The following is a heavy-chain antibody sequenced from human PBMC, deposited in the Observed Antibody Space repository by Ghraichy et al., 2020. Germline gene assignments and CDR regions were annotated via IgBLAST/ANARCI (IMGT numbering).Heavy chain of an antibody. Sequence: GGSLRLSCAASAFTFSDYYMSWIRQAPGKGLEWVSYISFSGSTIYYADSVKGRFTISRDNAKKSVYLQMNSLRAEDTAVYYCARAISLYYGMDVWGQGTTVTVSS. D-gene: IGHD2/OR15-2a*01. CDR2: ISFSGSTI. J-gene: IGHJ6*02. CDR3: ARAISLYYGMDV. V-gene: IGHV3-11*01. CDR1: AFTFSDYY.